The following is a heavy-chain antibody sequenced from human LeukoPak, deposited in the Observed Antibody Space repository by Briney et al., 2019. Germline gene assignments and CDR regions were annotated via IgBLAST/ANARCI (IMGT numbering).Heavy chain of an antibody. CDR3: SRIKYGGNSGYHFDY. Sequence: PGGSLRLSCSASGFNFNYFAMSWIRQAPGTRLEWVSTIGDSGSGGSYADSVRGRLTISRDNSKNIVYLQMHSLRVDDSAVYYCSRIKYGGNSGYHFDYWGQGTLVTVSS. CDR2: IGDSGSGG. D-gene: IGHD4-23*01. J-gene: IGHJ4*02. V-gene: IGHV3-23*01. CDR1: GFNFNYFA.